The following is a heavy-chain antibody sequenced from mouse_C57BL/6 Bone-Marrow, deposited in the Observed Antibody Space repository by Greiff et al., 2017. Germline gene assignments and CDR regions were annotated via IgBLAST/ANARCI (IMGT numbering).Heavy chain of an antibody. Sequence: EVMLVESGGDLVKPGGSLKLSCAASGFTFSSYGMSWVRQTPDKRLEWVATISSGGSYTSYPDSVKGRFTSSRENAKNTLYLQMSSMKSEDTAMYYWARQGERSWFAYWGQGTLVTVSA. D-gene: IGHD1-1*01. V-gene: IGHV5-6*01. CDR2: ISSGGSYT. J-gene: IGHJ3*01. CDR1: GFTFSSYG. CDR3: ARQGERSWFAY.